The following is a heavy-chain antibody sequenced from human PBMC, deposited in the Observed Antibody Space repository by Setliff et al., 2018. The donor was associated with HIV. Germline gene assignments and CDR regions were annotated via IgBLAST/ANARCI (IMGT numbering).Heavy chain of an antibody. CDR1: AYTFTEYW. Sequence: GESLKISCMGSAYTFTEYWIGWVRQMPGKGLEWIGMIYPGDSDTRYSPSFQGQVTISADKSISTAYLQWSSLKASDTAIYYCARHRVIVDRRDAFDIWGQGTKVTVSS. D-gene: IGHD2-21*01. CDR3: ARHRVIVDRRDAFDI. CDR2: IYPGDSDT. V-gene: IGHV5-51*01. J-gene: IGHJ3*02.